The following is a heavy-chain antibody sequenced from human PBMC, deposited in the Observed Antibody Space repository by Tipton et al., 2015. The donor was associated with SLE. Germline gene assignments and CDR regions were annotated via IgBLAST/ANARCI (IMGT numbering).Heavy chain of an antibody. Sequence: TLSLTCIVSGGSISLDGYYWSWIRQTTGKGLEWIGRIHSSGSTNYNPSLKSRVTISVDTSKSQFSLWLSSVTAADTAVYYCATLDASGSYPFDYWGQGTLVTVSS. J-gene: IGHJ4*02. V-gene: IGHV4-61*02. CDR3: ATLDASGSYPFDY. CDR1: GGSISLDGYY. D-gene: IGHD3-10*01. CDR2: IHSSGST.